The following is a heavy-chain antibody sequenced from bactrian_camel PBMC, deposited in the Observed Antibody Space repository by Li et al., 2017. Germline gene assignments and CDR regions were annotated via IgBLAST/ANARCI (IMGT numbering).Heavy chain of an antibody. CDR1: GHSHRRYC. D-gene: IGHD3*01. CDR3: AADPLCLPQMTPGYGY. CDR2: IDSDGTT. V-gene: IGHV3S53*01. Sequence: HVQLVESGGGSVQAGGSMRLSCAASGHSHRRYCMGWFRQAPGKEREGVAVIDSDGTTRYIDSVKGRFTISKDNAKNTLYLQMNSLKLEDSATYYCAADPLCLPQMTPGYGYWGQGTQVTVS. J-gene: IGHJ6*01.